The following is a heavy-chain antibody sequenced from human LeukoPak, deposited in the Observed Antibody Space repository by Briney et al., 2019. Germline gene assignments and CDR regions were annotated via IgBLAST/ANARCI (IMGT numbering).Heavy chain of an antibody. CDR3: TREYGFMTTVFHAFDI. Sequence: SETLSLTCTVYGGSISSGSYYWSWIRQPPGKGLEWIGYIYYSGSTNYNPSLKTRVTISVDTSKNQFSLKLSSVTAADTAIYYCTREYGFMTTVFHAFDIWGQGTVVTVSS. D-gene: IGHD4-17*01. CDR2: IYYSGST. V-gene: IGHV4-61*01. J-gene: IGHJ3*02. CDR1: GGSISSGSYY.